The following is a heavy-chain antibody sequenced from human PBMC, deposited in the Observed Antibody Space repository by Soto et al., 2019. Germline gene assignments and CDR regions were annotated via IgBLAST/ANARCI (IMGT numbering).Heavy chain of an antibody. CDR3: ARAGKVFARPYSWFDP. D-gene: IGHD3-16*01. CDR2: IYTSGST. CDR1: GGSISSYY. Sequence: TLSLTCTVSGGSISSYYWSWIRQPAGKGLEWIGRIYTSGSTNYNPSLKSRVTMSVDTSKNQFSLKLSSVTAADTAVYYCARAGKVFARPYSWFDPWGQGTLVTVSS. J-gene: IGHJ5*02. V-gene: IGHV4-4*07.